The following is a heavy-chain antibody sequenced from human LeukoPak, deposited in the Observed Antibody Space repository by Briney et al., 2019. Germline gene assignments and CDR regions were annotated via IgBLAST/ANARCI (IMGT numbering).Heavy chain of an antibody. Sequence: GGSLSLSCAASGFTFSSYGMSWVRQAPGKVLEWVSAISGSGGSTYYADSVKGRFTISRDNSKNTLYLQMNSLRAEDTAVYYCAKGPAAGVYFDYWGQGTLVTVSS. J-gene: IGHJ4*02. V-gene: IGHV3-23*01. CDR3: AKGPAAGVYFDY. CDR2: ISGSGGST. D-gene: IGHD6-19*01. CDR1: GFTFSSYG.